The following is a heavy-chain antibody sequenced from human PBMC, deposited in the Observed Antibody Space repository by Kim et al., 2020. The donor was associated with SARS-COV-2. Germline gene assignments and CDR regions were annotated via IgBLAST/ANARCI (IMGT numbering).Heavy chain of an antibody. CDR3: ARDADGPGWLIDF. J-gene: IGHJ4*02. Sequence: GGSLRLSCSVSGFTFSTYWMIWVHQAPGKGLMWVSRINNDGTYTTYADSVKGRFTVSRDNTKNTLYLQMNSLRVDDMAQYYCARDADGPGWLIDFWGQGALVTVSS. CDR1: GFTFSTYW. D-gene: IGHD6-19*01. V-gene: IGHV3-74*03. CDR2: INNDGTYT.